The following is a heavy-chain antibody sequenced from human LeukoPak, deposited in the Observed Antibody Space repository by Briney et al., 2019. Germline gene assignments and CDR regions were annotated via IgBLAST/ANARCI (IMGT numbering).Heavy chain of an antibody. CDR2: IYSRGGT. CDR1: GFSVSNNY. Sequence: PGGSLRLSCAASGFSVSNNYMNWVRQAPGKGLEWVSIIYSRGGTYYADFVQGRFTISRDASKNTLFLQMNSLRADDTAVYYCARKTDSSGSGDYWGQGTLVTVSS. J-gene: IGHJ4*02. D-gene: IGHD3-22*01. V-gene: IGHV3-53*01. CDR3: ARKTDSSGSGDY.